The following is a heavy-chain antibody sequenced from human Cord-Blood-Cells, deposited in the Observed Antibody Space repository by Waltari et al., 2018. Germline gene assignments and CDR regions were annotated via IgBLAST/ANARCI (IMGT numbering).Heavy chain of an antibody. D-gene: IGHD3-10*01. CDR1: GFTFSSYD. CDR3: ARDRLWFGESYDAFDI. V-gene: IGHV3-48*03. Sequence: EVQLVESGGGLVQPGGSLRLSCAASGFTFSSYDMNWVRQAPGKGLEWVSYISSSGSTIYYADSVKGRFTISRDNAKNSLYLQMNSLRAEDTAVYYCARDRLWFGESYDAFDIWGQGTMVTVSS. CDR2: ISSSGSTI. J-gene: IGHJ3*02.